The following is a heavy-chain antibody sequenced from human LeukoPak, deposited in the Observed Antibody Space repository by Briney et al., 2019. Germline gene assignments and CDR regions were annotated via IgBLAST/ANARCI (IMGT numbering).Heavy chain of an antibody. CDR1: GFTFSSYR. J-gene: IGHJ6*03. Sequence: GGSLRLSCAASGFTFSSYRMSGVRQSPGKGREWVANINQGGSEKYYVDSVKGRFTISRDNAKNSLYLQMNSLRAEDTAVYYCARDFNMVRGAHYYYYMDVWGKGTTVTISS. CDR3: ARDFNMVRGAHYYYYMDV. V-gene: IGHV3-7*01. D-gene: IGHD3-10*01. CDR2: INQGGSEK.